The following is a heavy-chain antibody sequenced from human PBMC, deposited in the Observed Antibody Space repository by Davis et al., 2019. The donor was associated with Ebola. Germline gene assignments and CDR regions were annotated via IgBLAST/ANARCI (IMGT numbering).Heavy chain of an antibody. J-gene: IGHJ4*02. CDR2: IRSNGGST. V-gene: IGHV3-64D*06. CDR3: VKAQATVTIILAY. D-gene: IGHD4-17*01. Sequence: GESLKISCSASGFTFSNFAMHWVRQAPGKGLEYVSGIRSNGGSTNYADSVKGRFTISRDNSKNALYLQMSSLRAEDTAVYYCVKAQATVTIILAYWGQGTLVTVSS. CDR1: GFTFSNFA.